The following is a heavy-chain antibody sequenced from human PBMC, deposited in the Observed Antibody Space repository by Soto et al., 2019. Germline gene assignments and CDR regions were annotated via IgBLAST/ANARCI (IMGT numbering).Heavy chain of an antibody. CDR2: MYNTGST. V-gene: IGHV4-59*01. CDR1: GGSISGYY. D-gene: IGHD2-21*02. J-gene: IGHJ6*02. CDR3: ARDLWGYCGTDCYPLDV. Sequence: PSETLSLTCTVSGGSISGYYWSWIRQPPGKGLEWIGYMYNTGSTVYNPSFKSRVTISVDTSKNQFSLKLNSVTAADTAVYYCARDLWGYCGTDCYPLDVWGQVTTVTVS.